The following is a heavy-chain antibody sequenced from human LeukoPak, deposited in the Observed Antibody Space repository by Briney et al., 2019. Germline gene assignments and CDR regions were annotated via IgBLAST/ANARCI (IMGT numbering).Heavy chain of an antibody. V-gene: IGHV3-30*03. D-gene: IGHD2-15*01. CDR1: GFTVSSNY. CDR3: AGAPKGQYCSGSACYRADS. J-gene: IGHJ4*02. CDR2: ILSDGGRK. Sequence: PGGSLRLSCAASGFTVSSNYMSWVRRAPGKGLEWLAIILSDGGRKYYADSVKGRLIISRDNSNNTSYLELNRLTTEDTAVYFCAGAPKGQYCSGSACYRADSWGQGTLVIVSS.